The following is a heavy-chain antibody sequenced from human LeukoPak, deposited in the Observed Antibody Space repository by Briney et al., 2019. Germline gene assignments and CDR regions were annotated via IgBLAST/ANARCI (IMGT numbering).Heavy chain of an antibody. CDR1: GFTSSSYW. Sequence: PGGSLRLSCAASGFTSSSYWMSWVRQAPGKGLEWVANIKQDESEKYYVDSVKGRFTISRDNAKNSLCLQMNSLRAEDTAVYYCARDPKPYCSGGSCYHDYWGQGTLVTVSS. CDR2: IKQDESEK. V-gene: IGHV3-7*01. CDR3: ARDPKPYCSGGSCYHDY. J-gene: IGHJ4*02. D-gene: IGHD2-15*01.